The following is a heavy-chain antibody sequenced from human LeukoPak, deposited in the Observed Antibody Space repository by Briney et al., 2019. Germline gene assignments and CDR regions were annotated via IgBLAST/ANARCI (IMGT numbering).Heavy chain of an antibody. V-gene: IGHV4-39*01. CDR3: ARLFSRGWEYHFGLDV. D-gene: IGHD6-19*01. CDR2: IYYSGST. CDR1: GGSISSGGYY. Sequence: SQTLSLTCTVSGGSISSGGYYWSWIRQHPGKGLEWIGSIYYSGSTYYSSSLKSRVTLSVDTSKNQFSLKMSSVTAADTAVFYCARLFSRGWEYHFGLDVWGQGTTVTVS. J-gene: IGHJ6*02.